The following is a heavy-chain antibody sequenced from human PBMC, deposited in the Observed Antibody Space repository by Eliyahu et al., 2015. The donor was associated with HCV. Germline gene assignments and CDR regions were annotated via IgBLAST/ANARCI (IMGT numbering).Heavy chain of an antibody. CDR2: IDPSGGTT. Sequence: QVQLVQSGAEVKKPGASVKXSCKXSGYTFTSCYIHWVRQAPGQGXEWMAIIDPSGGTTIYSQKFQGRVTVTRDTSTSTVYMELSSLRSEDTAVYYCARTQYCSSSSCSNFDYWGQGTPVTVSS. D-gene: IGHD2-2*01. CDR1: GYTFTSCY. CDR3: ARTQYCSSSSCSNFDY. J-gene: IGHJ4*02. V-gene: IGHV1-46*01.